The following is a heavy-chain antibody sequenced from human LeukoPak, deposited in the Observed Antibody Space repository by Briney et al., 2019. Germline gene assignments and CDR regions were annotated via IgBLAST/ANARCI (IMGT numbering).Heavy chain of an antibody. Sequence: ASVKVSCKASGYTFTGYYMHWVRQAPGQGLEWMGWINPNSGGTNYAEKFQGRVPMTRDTSISTAYMELSRLRSDDTAVYYCARVRAVAGPVKPWGQGTLVTVSS. J-gene: IGHJ5*02. CDR3: ARVRAVAGPVKP. D-gene: IGHD6-19*01. CDR2: INPNSGGT. V-gene: IGHV1-2*02. CDR1: GYTFTGYY.